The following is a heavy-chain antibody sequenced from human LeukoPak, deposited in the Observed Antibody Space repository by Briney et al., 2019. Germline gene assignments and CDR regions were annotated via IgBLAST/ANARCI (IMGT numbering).Heavy chain of an antibody. CDR1: GFTFSSYG. D-gene: IGHD3-9*01. J-gene: IGHJ4*02. Sequence: GGSLRLSCAASGFTFSSYGMHWVRQAPGKGLEWVAFIRYDGSNKYYADSVKGRFTISRDNSKNTLYLQMNSLRAEDTAVYYCAKDFGGQNYDILTGQNGYFDYWGQGTLVTVSS. CDR3: AKDFGGQNYDILTGQNGYFDY. CDR2: IRYDGSNK. V-gene: IGHV3-30*02.